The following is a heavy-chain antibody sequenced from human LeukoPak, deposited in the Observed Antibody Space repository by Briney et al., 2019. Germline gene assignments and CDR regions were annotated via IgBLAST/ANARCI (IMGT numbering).Heavy chain of an antibody. J-gene: IGHJ4*02. D-gene: IGHD2-21*02. CDR2: IYYSGST. CDR1: GGSISSYY. Sequence: SETLSLTCTVSGGSISSYYWSRIRQPPGKGLEWIGYIYYSGSTNYNPSLKSRVTISVDTSKNQFSLKLSSVTAADTAAYYCARAPGRRLRYYFDYWGQGTLVTVSS. V-gene: IGHV4-59*01. CDR3: ARAPGRRLRYYFDY.